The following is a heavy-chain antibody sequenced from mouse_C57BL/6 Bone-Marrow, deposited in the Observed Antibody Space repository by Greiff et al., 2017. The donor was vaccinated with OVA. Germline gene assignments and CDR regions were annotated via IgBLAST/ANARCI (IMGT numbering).Heavy chain of an antibody. CDR1: GYSITSGYY. J-gene: IGHJ2*01. V-gene: IGHV3-6*01. CDR2: ISYDGSN. CDR3: ARERKRRYYCDY. Sequence: VQLQQSGPGLVKPSQSLSLTCSVTGYSITSGYYWHWIRQFPGNKLEWMGYISYDGSNNYNPSLKNRISITRDKSKNQLFLKLNSGTTEDKATYYGARERKRRYYCDYWGQGTTLTVSS.